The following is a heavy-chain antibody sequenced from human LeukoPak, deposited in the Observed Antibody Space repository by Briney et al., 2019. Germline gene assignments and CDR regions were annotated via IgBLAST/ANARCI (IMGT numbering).Heavy chain of an antibody. D-gene: IGHD6-19*01. CDR1: GFTFSRYG. CDR3: VKASSSSPQYNWFDA. V-gene: IGHV3-33*06. CDR2: IWSDGTNK. J-gene: IGHJ5*02. Sequence: GRSLRLSCAASGFTFSRYGMHWVRQAPGKGLEWVAVIWSDGTNKYYADSVKGRFTISRDNSQNTLYLQMNSLRAEDTALYYCVKASSSSPQYNWFDAWGQGTLVTVSS.